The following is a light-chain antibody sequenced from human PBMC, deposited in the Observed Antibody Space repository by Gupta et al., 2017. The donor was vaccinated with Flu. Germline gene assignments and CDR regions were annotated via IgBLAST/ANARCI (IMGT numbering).Light chain of an antibody. CDR3: QRWDSNTGV. V-gene: IGLV3-1*01. Sequence: SPGKTARVTCSGDKVVNRYHWWYQQKPVLGLIVVIYQDQKRPAGIPERFSGSKSRITATRTVAGTVAMDAGEYYCQRWDSNTGVFGGGTKLTVL. CDR1: KVVNRY. J-gene: IGLJ2*01. CDR2: QDQ.